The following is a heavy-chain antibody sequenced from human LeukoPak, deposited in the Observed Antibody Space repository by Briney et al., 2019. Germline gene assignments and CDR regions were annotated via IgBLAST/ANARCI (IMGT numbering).Heavy chain of an antibody. Sequence: SETLSLTCTVSGGSISSYYWGWIRQPPGKGLEWIGSIYHSGSTYYNPSLKSRVTISVDTSKNQFSLKLSSVTAADTAVYYCARGDYGSGSYYYYYMDVWGKGTTVTVSS. CDR2: IYHSGST. CDR1: GGSISSYY. J-gene: IGHJ6*03. D-gene: IGHD3-10*01. V-gene: IGHV4-38-2*02. CDR3: ARGDYGSGSYYYYYMDV.